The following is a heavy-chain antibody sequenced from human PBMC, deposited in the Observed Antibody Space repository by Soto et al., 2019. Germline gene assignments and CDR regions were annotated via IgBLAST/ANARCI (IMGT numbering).Heavy chain of an antibody. D-gene: IGHD1-7*01. CDR3: AGTTSHYWYYMDV. J-gene: IGHJ6*03. CDR1: GDSVSSNSAA. Sequence: QVQLQESGPGLVKPSQTLSLTCAISGDSVSSNSAAWNWIRQSPSRGLAWLGRTYYRSRWYNDYAVSVRSRITVNPDTSKNQFSLQLTSVTPEDTAVYYCAGTTSHYWYYMDVWGKGTTVTVSS. V-gene: IGHV6-1*01. CDR2: TYYRSRWYN.